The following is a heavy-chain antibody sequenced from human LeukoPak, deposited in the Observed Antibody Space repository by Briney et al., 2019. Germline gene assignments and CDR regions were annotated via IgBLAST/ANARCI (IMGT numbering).Heavy chain of an antibody. CDR3: ARHTLVSSSDNWFDP. V-gene: IGHV4-39*01. D-gene: IGHD6-13*01. Sequence: SETLSLTCTVSGGSISSYYWGWIRQPPGKGLEWIGSIYYSGSTYYNPSLKSRVTISVDTSKNQFSLKLSSVTAADTAVYYCARHTLVSSSDNWFDPWGQGTLVTVSS. CDR1: GGSISSYY. CDR2: IYYSGST. J-gene: IGHJ5*02.